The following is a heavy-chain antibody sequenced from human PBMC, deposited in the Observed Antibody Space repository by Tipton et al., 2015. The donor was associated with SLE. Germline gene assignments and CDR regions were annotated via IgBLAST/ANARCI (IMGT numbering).Heavy chain of an antibody. Sequence: PSLTCTVSGGSISSGSYYWSWIRQPAGKGLEWIGYIYTSGSTNYNPSLKSRVTISVDTSKNQFSLKLSSVTAADTAVYYCARGGFSSGWSHDAFDIWGQGTMVTVSS. D-gene: IGHD6-19*01. J-gene: IGHJ3*02. V-gene: IGHV4-61*09. CDR2: IYTSGST. CDR1: GGSISSGSYY. CDR3: ARGGFSSGWSHDAFDI.